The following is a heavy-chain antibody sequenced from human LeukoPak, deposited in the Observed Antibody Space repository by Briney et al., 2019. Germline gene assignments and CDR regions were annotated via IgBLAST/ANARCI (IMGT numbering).Heavy chain of an antibody. J-gene: IGHJ4*02. CDR1: GDSVSSGVYF. CDR3: ASWDGYNYYFDY. CDR2: IYTSGST. D-gene: IGHD5-24*01. Sequence: SQTLSLTCTVSGDSVSSGVYFWSWIRQPAGKGLEWIGRIYTSGSTNYNPSLKSRVTMSVDTSKNQFSLKLSSVTAADTAVYYCASWDGYNYYFDYWGQGTLVTVSS. V-gene: IGHV4-61*02.